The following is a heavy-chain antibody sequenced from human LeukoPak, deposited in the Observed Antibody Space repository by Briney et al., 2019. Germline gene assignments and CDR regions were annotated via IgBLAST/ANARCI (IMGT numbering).Heavy chain of an antibody. J-gene: IGHJ4*02. CDR3: ARSHLYDILTGYCLSTDY. D-gene: IGHD3-9*01. CDR1: GYTFSGYY. V-gene: IGHV1-2*02. CDR2: INPNSGGT. Sequence: ASVKLSCKASGYTFSGYYMHWVRQAPGQGLEWMGWINPNSGGTNDAQKFQGRVTMTRDTSISTAYMELSRLRSDDTAVYYCARSHLYDILTGYCLSTDYWGQGTLVTVSS.